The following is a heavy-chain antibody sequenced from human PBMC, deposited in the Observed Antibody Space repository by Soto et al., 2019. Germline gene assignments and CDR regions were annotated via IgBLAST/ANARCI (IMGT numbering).Heavy chain of an antibody. J-gene: IGHJ6*02. Sequence: GGSLRLSCAASGFTFSSYAMSWVRQAPGKGLEWVSAISGSGGSTYYADSVKGRFTISRDNSKNTLYLQMNSLRAEDTAVYYCAKFGGVGATKYYYYYGMDVWGQGTTVTVSS. V-gene: IGHV3-23*01. CDR3: AKFGGVGATKYYYYYGMDV. CDR1: GFTFSSYA. CDR2: ISGSGGST. D-gene: IGHD1-26*01.